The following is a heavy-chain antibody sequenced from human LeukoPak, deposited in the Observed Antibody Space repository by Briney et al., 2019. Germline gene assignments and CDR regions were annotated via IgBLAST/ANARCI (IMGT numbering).Heavy chain of an antibody. D-gene: IGHD2-21*01. CDR1: GITFSIYV. J-gene: IGHJ6*03. CDR2: IVDSGDST. V-gene: IGHV3-23*01. Sequence: GGSLRLSCAASGITFSIYVMTWVRQAPGKGLEWVSAIVDSGDSTFYTDSVKGRFIISRDNSKNTLYLQMNSLIAEDTAVYYCAKVLNCGGDCYYMDVWGKGTTVTVSS. CDR3: AKVLNCGGDCYYMDV.